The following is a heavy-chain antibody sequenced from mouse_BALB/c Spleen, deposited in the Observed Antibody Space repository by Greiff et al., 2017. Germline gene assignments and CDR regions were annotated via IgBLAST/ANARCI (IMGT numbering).Heavy chain of an antibody. D-gene: IGHD2-3*01. CDR2: IYPGSGST. J-gene: IGHJ3*01. CDR3: ARSGDGYYGAY. CDR1: GYNFTSYW. V-gene: IGHV1-55*01. Sequence: QVQLQQPGAELVKPGTSVKLSCKASGYNFTSYWINWVKLRPGQGLEWIGDIYPGSGSTNYNEKFKSKATLTVDTSSSTAYMQLSSLASEDSALYYCARSGDGYYGAYWGQGTLVTVSA.